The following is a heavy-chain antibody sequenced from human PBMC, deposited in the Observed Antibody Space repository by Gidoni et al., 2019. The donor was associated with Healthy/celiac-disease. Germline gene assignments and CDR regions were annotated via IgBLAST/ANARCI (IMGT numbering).Heavy chain of an antibody. Sequence: QVQLVESGGGVVQPGRSLRLSCAASGFTFSSYGMHWVRQAPGKGLVWVAVLWYDGSNKYYADSVKGRFTISRDNSKNTLYLQMNSLRAEDTAVYYCASGQLGNYYYYGMDVWGQGTTVTVSS. J-gene: IGHJ6*02. D-gene: IGHD6-6*01. CDR2: LWYDGSNK. V-gene: IGHV3-33*01. CDR1: GFTFSSYG. CDR3: ASGQLGNYYYYGMDV.